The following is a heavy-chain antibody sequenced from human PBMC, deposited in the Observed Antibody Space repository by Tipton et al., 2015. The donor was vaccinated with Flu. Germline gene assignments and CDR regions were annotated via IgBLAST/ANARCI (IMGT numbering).Heavy chain of an antibody. V-gene: IGHV3-21*01. D-gene: IGHD2-15*01. CDR1: GFTFSSYS. CDR2: ISSSSSYI. J-gene: IGHJ3*02. Sequence: SLRLSCAASGFTFSSYSMNWVRQAPGKGLEWVSSISSSSSYIYYADSVKGRFTISRDNAKNSLYLQMNSLRAEDTAVYYCARDCSGGSFYMAFDIWGQGTMVTVSS. CDR3: ARDCSGGSFYMAFDI.